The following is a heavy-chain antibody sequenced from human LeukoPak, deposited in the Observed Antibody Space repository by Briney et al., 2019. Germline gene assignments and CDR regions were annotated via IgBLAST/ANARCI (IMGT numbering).Heavy chain of an antibody. V-gene: IGHV3-21*01. CDR1: GFTFSSYS. D-gene: IGHD5-24*01. CDR3: ARGRDGYNWPADAFDI. Sequence: PGGSLRLSCAASGFTFSSYSMNWVRQAPGKGLEWVSSISSSSSYIYYADSVKGRFTISRDNAKNSLYLQMNSLRAEDTAVYYCARGRDGYNWPADAFDIWGQGTMVTVSS. J-gene: IGHJ3*02. CDR2: ISSSSSYI.